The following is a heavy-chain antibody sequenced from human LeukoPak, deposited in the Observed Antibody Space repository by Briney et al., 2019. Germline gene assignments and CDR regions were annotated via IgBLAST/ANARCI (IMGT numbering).Heavy chain of an antibody. CDR3: ARSPVVVVAAPVYYYYMDV. CDR1: GFTFDDYG. J-gene: IGHJ6*03. CDR2: INWNGGST. V-gene: IGHV3-20*04. D-gene: IGHD2-15*01. Sequence: PGGSLRLSCAASGFTFDDYGMSWVRQAPGKGLEWVSGINWNGGSTGYADSVKGRFTISRDNAKSSLYLQMNSLRAEDTALYYCARSPVVVVAAPVYYYYMDVWGKGTTVTVSS.